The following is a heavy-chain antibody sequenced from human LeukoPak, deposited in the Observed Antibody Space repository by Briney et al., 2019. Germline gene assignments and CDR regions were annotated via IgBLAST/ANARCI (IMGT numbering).Heavy chain of an antibody. CDR3: ARGRGYCSSTSCYAKNYYYYGMDV. J-gene: IGHJ6*02. V-gene: IGHV4-34*01. CDR2: INHSGNT. D-gene: IGHD2-2*01. CDR1: GGSFSGYY. Sequence: SENLSLTCAGSGGSFSGYYWTWIRQPPGKGLEWIGEINHSGNTNYNPSLKSRVTISVDTSKNQFSLKLSSVTAADTAVYYCARGRGYCSSTSCYAKNYYYYGMDVWGQGTTVTVSS.